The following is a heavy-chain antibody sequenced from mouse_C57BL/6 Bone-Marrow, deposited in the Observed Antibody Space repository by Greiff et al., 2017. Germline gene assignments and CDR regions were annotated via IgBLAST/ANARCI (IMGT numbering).Heavy chain of an antibody. D-gene: IGHD2-1*01. V-gene: IGHV1-69*01. Sequence: VQLQQPGAELVMPGASVKLSCKASGYTFTSYWMNWVKQRPGQGLEWIGDIDPTASYTNYNQKFKGKSILTVDNSSTTAYMQLSILTSDDSAVFYCARARHRGHGIDYWGQGTALTVSS. J-gene: IGHJ2*01. CDR3: ARARHRGHGIDY. CDR1: GYTFTSYW. CDR2: IDPTASYT.